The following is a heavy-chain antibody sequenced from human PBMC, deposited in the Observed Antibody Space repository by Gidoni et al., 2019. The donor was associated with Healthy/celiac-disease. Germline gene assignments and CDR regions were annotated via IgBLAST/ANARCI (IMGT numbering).Heavy chain of an antibody. Sequence: QVQLVESGGGVVQPGRSLRLSCAPSGFPFSSYAMHWVRQAPGKGLEWVAVISYDGSNKYYADSVKGRFTISRDNSKNTLYLQMNSLRAEDTAVYYCARDTAMVYYYYGMDVWGQGTTVTVSS. V-gene: IGHV3-30-3*01. CDR3: ARDTAMVYYYYGMDV. CDR1: GFPFSSYA. CDR2: ISYDGSNK. D-gene: IGHD5-18*01. J-gene: IGHJ6*02.